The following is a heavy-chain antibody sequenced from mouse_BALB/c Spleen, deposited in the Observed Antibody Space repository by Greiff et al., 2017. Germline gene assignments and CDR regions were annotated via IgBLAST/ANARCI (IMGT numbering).Heavy chain of an antibody. D-gene: IGHD2-3*01. CDR3: ARLDGYYRDY. Sequence: VQRVESGPQLVRPGASVKISCKASGYSFTSYWMHWVKQRPGQGLEWIGMIDPSDSETRLNQKFKDKATLTVDKSSSTAYMQLSSPTSEDSAVYYCARLDGYYRDYWGQGTSVTVSS. CDR1: GYSFTSYW. CDR2: IDPSDSET. J-gene: IGHJ4*01. V-gene: IGHV1S126*01.